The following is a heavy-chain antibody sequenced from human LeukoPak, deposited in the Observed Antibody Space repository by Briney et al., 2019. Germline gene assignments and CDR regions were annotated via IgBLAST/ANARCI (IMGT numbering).Heavy chain of an antibody. D-gene: IGHD4-17*01. Sequence: GGSLRLSCAASGFTFGSYWMHWVRQAPGQGLEWVSRMNANGRITDYADSVKGRFTISRDNAKNTLYLQMTNLRAEDTAVYFCASITDGYYEVSPGYWGQGTLVTVSS. V-gene: IGHV3-74*01. CDR2: MNANGRIT. J-gene: IGHJ4*02. CDR1: GFTFGSYW. CDR3: ASITDGYYEVSPGY.